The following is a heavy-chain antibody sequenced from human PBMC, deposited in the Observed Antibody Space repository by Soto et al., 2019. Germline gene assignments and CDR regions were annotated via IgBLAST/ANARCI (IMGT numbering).Heavy chain of an antibody. CDR3: ARVPDR. V-gene: IGHV4-30-2*01. Sequence: SETLRLTCAVSCGTLSRGVYSGSWIRQPPGKGLEWIGYIYHSGSPYYNPSLKSRVTISVDRSKNQFSLKLSSVTAADTAVYYCARVPDRWGQGSLVTVS. CDR1: CGTLSRGVYS. D-gene: IGHD2-2*01. CDR2: IYHSGSP. J-gene: IGHJ5*02.